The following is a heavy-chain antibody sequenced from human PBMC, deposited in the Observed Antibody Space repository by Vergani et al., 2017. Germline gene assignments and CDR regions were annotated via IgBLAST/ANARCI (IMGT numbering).Heavy chain of an antibody. J-gene: IGHJ4*02. D-gene: IGHD2-15*01. CDR1: GFTFNRYG. V-gene: IGHV3-30*02. CDR3: ARDLAYCHEGSCAL. CDR2: VLFDGSNE. Sequence: QVQLVQSGGGVVQPGGSLRLSCVASGFTFNRYGMQWVRQAPGKGLECVAYVLFDGSNEYYADSVKGRFIVSRDNSNDALYLQMNSLRTDDTAVYYCARDLAYCHEGSCALWGQGSVVTVS.